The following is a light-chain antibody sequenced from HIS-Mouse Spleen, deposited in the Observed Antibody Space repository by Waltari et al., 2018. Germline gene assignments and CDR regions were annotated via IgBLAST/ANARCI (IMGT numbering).Light chain of an antibody. Sequence: DIVMTQSPLSLPVTPGEPAPISCRSSQSLLHSTGDNYLDWYLQKPGQSPQLLIYLGSNRASGVPDRFSGSGSGTDFTLNISRVEAEDVGVYYCMQDLQTPFTFGPGTKVDIK. CDR1: QSLLHSTGDNY. CDR3: MQDLQTPFT. J-gene: IGKJ3*01. V-gene: IGKV2-28*01. CDR2: LGS.